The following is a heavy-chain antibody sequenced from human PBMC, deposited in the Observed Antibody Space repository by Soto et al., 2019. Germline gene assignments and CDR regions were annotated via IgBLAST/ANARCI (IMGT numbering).Heavy chain of an antibody. CDR3: ANNGFWSYYYDY. CDR1: GFTFSSYA. J-gene: IGHJ4*02. D-gene: IGHD3-3*01. Sequence: GGSLRLSCAASGFTFSSYAMSWVRQAPGKGLEWVSAISGSGGSTYYADSVKGRFTISRDNSKNTLYLQMNSLRAEDTAVYYCANNGFWSYYYDYWGQGTLVTVSS. CDR2: ISGSGGST. V-gene: IGHV3-23*01.